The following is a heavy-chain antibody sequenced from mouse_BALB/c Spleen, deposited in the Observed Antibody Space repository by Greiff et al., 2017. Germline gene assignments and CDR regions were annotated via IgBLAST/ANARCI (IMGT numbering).Heavy chain of an antibody. CDR2: IWRGGST. Sequence: QVQLKQSGPSLVQPSQSLSITCTVSGFSLTSYGKGLEWLGVIWRGGSTDYNAAFMSRLSITKDNSKSQVFFKMNSLQADDTAIYYCAKVITTVVATDYYAMDYWGQGTSVTVSS. CDR3: AKVITTVVATDYYAMDY. V-gene: IGHV2-5-1*01. CDR1: GFSLTSYG. J-gene: IGHJ4*01. D-gene: IGHD1-1*01.